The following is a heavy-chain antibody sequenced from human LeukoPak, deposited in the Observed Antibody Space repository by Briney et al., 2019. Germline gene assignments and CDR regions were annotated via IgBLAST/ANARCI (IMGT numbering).Heavy chain of an antibody. CDR3: ASYEWFRMFDY. CDR2: IKQDGGEK. Sequence: GGSLRLSCAASGFTFLSYWMSWVRQAPGKGLEWVANIKQDGGEKYYVESVKGRFTVSIDNAKNSPYLQMNSLRAEDTAVYYCASYEWFRMFDYWGQGTLVSVPS. CDR1: GFTFLSYW. D-gene: IGHD3-3*01. V-gene: IGHV3-7*01. J-gene: IGHJ4*02.